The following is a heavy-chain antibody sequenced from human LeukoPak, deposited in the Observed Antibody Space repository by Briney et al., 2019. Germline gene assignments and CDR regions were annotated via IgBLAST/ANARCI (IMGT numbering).Heavy chain of an antibody. Sequence: PSETLSHTCSVSGTSITPYSWSWIRQPPGRGLEWIGYFYTSGNTHQNPSLTSRVTMSIDASKNQFSLRLSSMTAADTAVYYCARHRAEMATITDDTFDMWGQEKMVTVSS. D-gene: IGHD5-24*01. CDR3: ARHRAEMATITDDTFDM. CDR2: FYTSGNT. J-gene: IGHJ3*02. V-gene: IGHV4-4*09. CDR1: GTSITPYS.